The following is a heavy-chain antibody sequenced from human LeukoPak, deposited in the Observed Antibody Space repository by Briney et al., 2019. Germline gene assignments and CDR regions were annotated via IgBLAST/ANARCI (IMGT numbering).Heavy chain of an antibody. Sequence: SGPTLVNPTQTLTLTCTFSGFSLSTSGMCVSWIRQPPGKALEWLARIDWDDDKYYSTSLKTRLTISKDTSKNQVVLTMTNMDPVDTATYYCARILLHGGIPYSDYWGQGTLVTVSS. CDR3: ARILLHGGIPYSDY. V-gene: IGHV2-70*11. D-gene: IGHD2-15*01. CDR1: GFSLSTSGMC. CDR2: IDWDDDK. J-gene: IGHJ4*02.